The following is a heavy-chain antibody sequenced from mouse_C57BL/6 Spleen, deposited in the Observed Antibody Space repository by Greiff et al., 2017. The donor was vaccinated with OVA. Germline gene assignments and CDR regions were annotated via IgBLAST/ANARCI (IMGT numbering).Heavy chain of an antibody. CDR3: ARRGSTVVAYYFDY. V-gene: IGHV3-6*01. CDR2: ISYDGSN. D-gene: IGHD1-1*01. J-gene: IGHJ2*01. CDR1: GYSITSGYY. Sequence: VQLQQSGPGLVKPSQSLSLTCSVTGYSITSGYYWNWIRQFPGNKLEWMGYISYDGSNNYNPSLKNRISITRDQSQNQFFLKLNSVTTEDTATYYCARRGSTVVAYYFDYWGQGTTLTVSS.